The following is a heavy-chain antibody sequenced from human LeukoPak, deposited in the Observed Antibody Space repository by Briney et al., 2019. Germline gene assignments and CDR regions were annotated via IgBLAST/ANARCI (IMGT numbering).Heavy chain of an antibody. D-gene: IGHD2-15*01. Sequence: SETLSLTCTVSGGSISSYYWSWIRQPPGKGLEWIGYIYYSGNTNYSPSLKSRVTISVDTSKNQFSLKLSSVTAADTAVYYCARHVSGSFPMDVWGQGTTVTVSS. CDR3: ARHVSGSFPMDV. J-gene: IGHJ6*02. V-gene: IGHV4-59*08. CDR1: GGSISSYY. CDR2: IYYSGNT.